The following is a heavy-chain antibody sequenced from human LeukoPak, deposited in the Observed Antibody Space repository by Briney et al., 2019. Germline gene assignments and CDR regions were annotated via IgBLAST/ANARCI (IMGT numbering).Heavy chain of an antibody. Sequence: GGSLRLSCAASGFTFSNYAMSWVRQAPGKGLEWVSAISGIGGGTYYADSVKGRFTISRDNSENTLYLQMNSLRAEDAAAYYCARGRNYCSSGSCFPDYWGQGTLVTVSS. D-gene: IGHD2-15*01. J-gene: IGHJ4*02. CDR2: ISGIGGGT. CDR3: ARGRNYCSSGSCFPDY. V-gene: IGHV3-23*01. CDR1: GFTFSNYA.